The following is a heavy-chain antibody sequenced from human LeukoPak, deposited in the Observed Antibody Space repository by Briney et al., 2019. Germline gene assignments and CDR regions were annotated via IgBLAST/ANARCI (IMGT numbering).Heavy chain of an antibody. D-gene: IGHD1-26*01. CDR2: MNPNSGNT. CDR3: ARDIAESGSYYYYGMDV. Sequence: ASVKVSCKASGYTFTSYDINWVRQATGQGLEWMGWMNPNSGNTGYAQKFQGRVTMTRNTSISTAYMELSSLRSEDTAVYYCARDIAESGSYYYYGMDVWGQGTTVTVSS. V-gene: IGHV1-8*01. CDR1: GYTFTSYD. J-gene: IGHJ6*02.